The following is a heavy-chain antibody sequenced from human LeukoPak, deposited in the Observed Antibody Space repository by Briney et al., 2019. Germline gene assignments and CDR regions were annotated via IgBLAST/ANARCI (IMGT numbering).Heavy chain of an antibody. J-gene: IGHJ4*02. CDR1: GFIFSNFP. V-gene: IGHV3-64*01. CDR2: ISPDASTI. Sequence: GGSLRLSCAASGFIFSNFPMHWVRQAPGKGLEFVSAISPDASTIYYANSLKGRFTISRDNSKNTLYLQMDGLRAEDTAVYFCARWAPGLDYWGQGTLVTVSS. CDR3: ARWAPGLDY.